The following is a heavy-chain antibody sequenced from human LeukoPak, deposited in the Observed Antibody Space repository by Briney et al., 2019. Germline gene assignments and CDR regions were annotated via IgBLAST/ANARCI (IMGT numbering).Heavy chain of an antibody. CDR3: ARDQGDDFWEMTYYYYYYYMDV. CDR2: ISGSGDNT. V-gene: IGHV3-23*01. CDR1: GFTFSSYG. D-gene: IGHD3-3*01. J-gene: IGHJ6*03. Sequence: GGSLRLSCAASGFTFSSYGMTWVRQAPGKGLEWVSGISGSGDNTYYADSVKGRFTISRDNAKNSLYLQMNSLRAEDTALYYCARDQGDDFWEMTYYYYYYYMDVWGKGTTVTVSS.